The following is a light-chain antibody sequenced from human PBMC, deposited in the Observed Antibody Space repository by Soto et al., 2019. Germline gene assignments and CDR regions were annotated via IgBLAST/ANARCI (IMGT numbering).Light chain of an antibody. CDR3: QQYGSSPPVFT. Sequence: EIVLTRSPGTLSLSPGERATLSCRASQSVSNSYLAWYQQKPGQAPRLLIYGASSRAAGVPDRFSGSGSGTDFTLTISRLEPEDFAVYYCQQYGSSPPVFTFGQGTKLEIK. V-gene: IGKV3-20*01. CDR2: GAS. J-gene: IGKJ2*01. CDR1: QSVSNSY.